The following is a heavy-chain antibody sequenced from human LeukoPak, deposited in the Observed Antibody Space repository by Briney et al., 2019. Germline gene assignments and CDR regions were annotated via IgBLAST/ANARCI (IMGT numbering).Heavy chain of an antibody. CDR2: IIGTAACT. CDR1: GFTLSSYM. V-gene: IGHV3-23*01. Sequence: GGSLRLSCVASGFTLSSYMMSWVRQAPGKGLELVSGIIGTAACTFYSDSVSGRFTISRDSPKNTLYLQMNSLRVEDTAVYYCTKDPLDYWGQGTLVTVSS. CDR3: TKDPLDY. J-gene: IGHJ4*02.